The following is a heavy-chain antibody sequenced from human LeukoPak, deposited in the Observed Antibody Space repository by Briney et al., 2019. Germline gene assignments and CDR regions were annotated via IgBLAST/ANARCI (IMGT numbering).Heavy chain of an antibody. CDR1: GFTFSSYS. CDR2: IWYDGSNK. D-gene: IGHD5-24*01. J-gene: IGHJ3*02. Sequence: PGGSLRLSCAASGFTFSSYSMNWVRQAPGKGLEWVAVIWYDGSNKYYADSVKGRFTISRDNSKNTLYLQMNSLRAEDTAVYYCENGFDIWGQGTMVTVSS. V-gene: IGHV3-33*08. CDR3: ENGFDI.